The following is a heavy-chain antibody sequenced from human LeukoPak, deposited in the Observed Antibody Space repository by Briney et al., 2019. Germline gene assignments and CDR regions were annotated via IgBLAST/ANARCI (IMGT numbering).Heavy chain of an antibody. J-gene: IGHJ4*02. CDR1: GFTFSSYG. CDR2: ISYDGSNK. Sequence: PGRSLRLSCAASGFTFSSYGMHWVRQAPGKGLEWVAVISYDGSNKYYADSVKGRFTISRDNSKNTLYLQMNSLRAEDTAVYYCAKDFEGIAVAGSIDYWGQGTLVTVSS. V-gene: IGHV3-30*18. CDR3: AKDFEGIAVAGSIDY. D-gene: IGHD6-19*01.